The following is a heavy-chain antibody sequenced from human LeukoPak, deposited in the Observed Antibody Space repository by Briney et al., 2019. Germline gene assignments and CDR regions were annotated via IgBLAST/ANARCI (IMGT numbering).Heavy chain of an antibody. CDR3: AREPISSGTYYPRSDY. CDR2: INTYNGNT. Sequence: ASVKVSCKASGYIFANYGFAWVRQAPGQGLEWMGWINTYNGNTKYSQKLQGRVTVTTDTSTSTAYMELRSLASDDTAVYYCAREPISSGTYYPRSDYGGQGTLVTVSS. J-gene: IGHJ4*02. V-gene: IGHV1-18*01. D-gene: IGHD3-10*01. CDR1: GYIFANYG.